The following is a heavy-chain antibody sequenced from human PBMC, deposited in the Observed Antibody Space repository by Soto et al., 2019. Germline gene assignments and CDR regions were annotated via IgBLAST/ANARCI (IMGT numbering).Heavy chain of an antibody. Sequence: ASVKVSCKASGYMFTGFYLHWVREAPGQGLEWMGWINPNNGVTTYAKNFQGRVTMTRDSSISTAYMELSSLRHDDTAVYFCAAAAIPVAGRHPDFWGQGTVVTVSS. CDR3: AAAAIPVAGRHPDF. CDR1: GYMFTGFY. D-gene: IGHD6-19*01. J-gene: IGHJ4*02. CDR2: INPNNGVT. V-gene: IGHV1-2*02.